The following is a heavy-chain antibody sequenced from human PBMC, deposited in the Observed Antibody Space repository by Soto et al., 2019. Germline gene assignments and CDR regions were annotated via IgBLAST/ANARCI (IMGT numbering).Heavy chain of an antibody. CDR2: ISYDGSNK. CDR3: AKDPNTDVWFDP. Sequence: GGSLRLSCAASGFTFSSYGMHWVRQAPGKGLEWVAVISYDGSNKYYADSVKGRFTISRDNSKNTLYLQMNSLRAEDTAVYYCAKDPNTDVWFDPWGQGTLVTVSS. CDR1: GFTFSSYG. V-gene: IGHV3-30*18. J-gene: IGHJ5*02.